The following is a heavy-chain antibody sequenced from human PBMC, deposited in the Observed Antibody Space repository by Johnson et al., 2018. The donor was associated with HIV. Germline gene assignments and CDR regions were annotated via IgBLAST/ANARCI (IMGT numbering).Heavy chain of an antibody. CDR2: IRYDGSNK. CDR3: ARGGSSTSLDAFDI. V-gene: IGHV3-30*02. D-gene: IGHD2-2*01. J-gene: IGHJ3*02. CDR1: GFTFSSYG. Sequence: QMQLVESGGGVVQPGGSRRLSCAASGFTFSSYGMHWVRQAPGKGLEWVAFIRYDGSNKDYADSVKGRFTISRDNSKNTLYLQMNSLRAEDTAVYYCARGGSSTSLDAFDIWGQGTMVTVSS.